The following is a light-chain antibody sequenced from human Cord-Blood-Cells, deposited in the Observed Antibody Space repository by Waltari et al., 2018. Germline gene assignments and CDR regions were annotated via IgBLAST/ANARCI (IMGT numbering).Light chain of an antibody. Sequence: QSVLTQPPSVSGAPGQRVTISCTGSSSNIGAGYDVHWYQQLPGTAPKLLIYGTSNRPSGVPDRFSGSKSGTSASLAITGLQAEDEADYYGQSYDSSLSGSVFGTGTKVTVL. CDR3: QSYDSSLSGSV. V-gene: IGLV1-40*01. J-gene: IGLJ1*01. CDR1: SSNIGAGYD. CDR2: GTS.